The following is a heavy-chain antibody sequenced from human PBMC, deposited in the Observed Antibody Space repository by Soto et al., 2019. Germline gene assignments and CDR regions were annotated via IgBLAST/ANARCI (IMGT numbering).Heavy chain of an antibody. V-gene: IGHV4-4*02. CDR2: IYHSGSA. Sequence: QVQLQESGPGLVKPSGTLALTCAVSGGSVSSSNWWSWVRQSPGKGLEWMGEIYHSGSAHYNTSLKRRATISLDQSKNQFSLRLTSVTAADTAVYYCARVPGVLVSADDAFDLWGPGTRVIVSS. J-gene: IGHJ3*01. D-gene: IGHD2-21*02. CDR3: ARVPGVLVSADDAFDL. CDR1: GGSVSSSNW.